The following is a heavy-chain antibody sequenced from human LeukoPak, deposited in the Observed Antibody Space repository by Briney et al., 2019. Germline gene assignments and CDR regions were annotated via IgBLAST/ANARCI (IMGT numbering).Heavy chain of an antibody. J-gene: IGHJ4*02. CDR3: AKEEGWGVNVFDY. V-gene: IGHV3-30*18. CDR1: GFTFSSYG. D-gene: IGHD3-10*01. CDR2: IGKDGAAK. Sequence: GGSLRLSCAASGFTFSSYGIHWVRQAPGKRLEWVAVIGKDGAAKRYAESVRGRFTISRDNSKNTLDLQMDSLSAEDTAVYYCAKEEGWGVNVFDYWGQGALVTVSS.